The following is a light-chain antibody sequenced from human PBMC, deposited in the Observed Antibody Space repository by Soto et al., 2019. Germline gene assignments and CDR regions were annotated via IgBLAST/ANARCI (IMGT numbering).Light chain of an antibody. V-gene: IGLV2-14*03. J-gene: IGLJ3*02. Sequence: QSALTQPASVSESPGQSITISCTGSSNDVGAFNYVSWYRHSPGEAPKVLIRGVSIRPSGVSIRFSASKSANTASLTISGLQAEDEALYYCSSYTTSNTGVFGGGTKLTVL. CDR3: SSYTTSNTGV. CDR2: GVS. CDR1: SNDVGAFNY.